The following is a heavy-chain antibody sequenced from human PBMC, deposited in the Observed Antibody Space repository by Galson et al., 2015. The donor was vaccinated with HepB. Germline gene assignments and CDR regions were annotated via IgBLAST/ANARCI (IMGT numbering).Heavy chain of an antibody. V-gene: IGHV3-53*01. D-gene: IGHD6-13*01. CDR3: ARHRYSSSWYGVLADY. CDR1: GFTVSSNY. CDR2: IYSGGST. Sequence: SLRLSCAASGFTVSSNYMSWVRQAPGKGLEWVSVIYSGGSTYYADSVKGRFTISRDNSKNTLYLQMNSLRAEDTAVYYCARHRYSSSWYGVLADYWGQGTLVTVSS. J-gene: IGHJ4*02.